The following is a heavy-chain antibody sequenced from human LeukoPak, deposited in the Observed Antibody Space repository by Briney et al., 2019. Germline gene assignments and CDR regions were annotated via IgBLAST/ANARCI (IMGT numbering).Heavy chain of an antibody. CDR1: GGSISSYY. Sequence: PSETLSLTCTVSGGSISSYYWGWIRQPPGKGLEWIGYIYYSGSTNYNPSLKSRVTISVDTSKNQFSLKLSSVTAADTAVYYRARSSGGPYYYYMDVWGKGTTVTVSS. V-gene: IGHV4-59*01. D-gene: IGHD4-23*01. J-gene: IGHJ6*03. CDR3: ARSSGGPYYYYMDV. CDR2: IYYSGST.